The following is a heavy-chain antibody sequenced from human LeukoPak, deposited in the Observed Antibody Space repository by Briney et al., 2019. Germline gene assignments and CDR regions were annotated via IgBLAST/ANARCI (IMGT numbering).Heavy chain of an antibody. CDR3: ARVEEDYYYYGMDV. CDR1: GFTFSSYG. J-gene: IGHJ6*02. V-gene: IGHV3-7*01. CDR2: IKQDGSEK. Sequence: GGSLRLSCAASGFTFSSYGMHWVRQAPGKGLEWVANIKQDGSEKYYVDSVKGRFTISRDNAKNSLYLQMNSLRAEDTAVYYCARVEEDYYYYGMDVWGQGTTVTVSS.